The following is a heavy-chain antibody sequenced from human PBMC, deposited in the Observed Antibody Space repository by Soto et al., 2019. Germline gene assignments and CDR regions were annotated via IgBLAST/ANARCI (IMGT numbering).Heavy chain of an antibody. D-gene: IGHD1-26*01. CDR1: GYTFTSYA. J-gene: IGHJ4*02. V-gene: IGHV1-3*01. Sequence: GASVKVSCKASGYTFTSYAMHWVRQAPGQRLEWMGWINAGNGNTKHSQKFQGRVTITRDTSASTAYMELSSLRSEDTAVYYCARGLGLYYFDYWGQGTLVTVSS. CDR2: INAGNGNT. CDR3: ARGLGLYYFDY.